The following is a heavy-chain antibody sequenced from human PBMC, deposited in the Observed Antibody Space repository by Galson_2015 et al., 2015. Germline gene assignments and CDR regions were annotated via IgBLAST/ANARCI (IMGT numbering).Heavy chain of an antibody. V-gene: IGHV3-53*01. CDR3: ARATLSSGYCRVFDY. CDR2: IYSGGSA. D-gene: IGHD3-22*01. Sequence: SLRLSCAASGFTVSSNYMSWVRQAPGKGLERVSVIYSGGSAYYADSVKGRFTISRDNSKNTLYLQMNSLRAEDTAVYYCARATLSSGYCRVFDYWGQGTLVTVSS. J-gene: IGHJ4*02. CDR1: GFTVSSNY.